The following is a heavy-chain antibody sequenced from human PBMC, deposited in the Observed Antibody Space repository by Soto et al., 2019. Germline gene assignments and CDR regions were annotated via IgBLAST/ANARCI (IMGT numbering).Heavy chain of an antibody. J-gene: IGHJ4*02. CDR2: IWHDEDNK. CDR3: ARDGDVNTGFGKDY. CDR1: GFTFSSYG. D-gene: IGHD3-16*01. V-gene: IGHV3-33*01. Sequence: PGGSLRLSCAASGFTFSSYGMHWVRQAPGKGLEWVAFIWHDEDNKFYAESVKGRFTISRDNSKNTLYLQMTSLSAEDTAMYYCARDGDVNTGFGKDYWGQGTLVTVSS.